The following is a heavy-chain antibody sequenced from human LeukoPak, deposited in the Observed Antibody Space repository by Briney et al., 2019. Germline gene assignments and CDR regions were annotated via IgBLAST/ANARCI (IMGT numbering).Heavy chain of an antibody. Sequence: GGSLRLSCAASGFTFSSYSMNWVRQAPGKGLEWVSSISSSSYIYYADSVKGRFTISRDNAKNSLYLQMNSLRAEDTAVYYCARDPHYYGSGSDYYYGMDVWGQGTTVTVSS. V-gene: IGHV3-21*01. D-gene: IGHD3-10*01. CDR1: GFTFSSYS. CDR3: ARDPHYYGSGSDYYYGMDV. CDR2: ISSSSYI. J-gene: IGHJ6*02.